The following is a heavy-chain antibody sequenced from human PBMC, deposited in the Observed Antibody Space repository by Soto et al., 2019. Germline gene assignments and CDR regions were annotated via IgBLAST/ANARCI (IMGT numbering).Heavy chain of an antibody. CDR1: GGSFTYT. J-gene: IGHJ6*02. CDR2: IIPIFGTT. D-gene: IGHD2-21*02. V-gene: IGHV1-69*13. Sequence: SVKVFCKASGGSFTYTLSWVRQAPGQGLEWMGGIIPIFGTTNYAQKFQGRVTITADESTKTAYMELSTLRSEDTAVYYCARLHCHGTYGMDVWGQGTTVTVSS. CDR3: ARLHCHGTYGMDV.